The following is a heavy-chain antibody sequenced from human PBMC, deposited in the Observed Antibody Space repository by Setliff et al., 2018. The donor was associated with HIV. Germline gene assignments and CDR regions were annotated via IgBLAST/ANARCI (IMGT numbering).Heavy chain of an antibody. CDR2: INHSGST. CDR3: ARGGGSPQRFAFDI. CDR1: GGSFSGYY. Sequence: SETLSLTCDVYGGSFSGYYWSWIRQPPGKGLEWIGEINHSGSTNYNPSLKSRVTMSVDTSKNQFSLKLSSVTAADTAVYYCARGGGSPQRFAFDIWGQGTMVTVSS. V-gene: IGHV4-34*01. J-gene: IGHJ3*02. D-gene: IGHD1-26*01.